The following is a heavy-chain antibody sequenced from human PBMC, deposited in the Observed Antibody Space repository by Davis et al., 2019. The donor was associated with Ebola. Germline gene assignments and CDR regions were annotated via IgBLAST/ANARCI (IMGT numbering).Heavy chain of an antibody. V-gene: IGHV3-74*01. CDR2: IYSDGSST. J-gene: IGHJ4*02. D-gene: IGHD6-19*01. Sequence: PGGSLRLSCAASGFTFSSYWMHWVRQAPGKGLVWVSRIYSDGSSTSYADSVKGRFTISRDNAKNTLYLQMNSLRAEDTAVYYCARDRSGTSGWSPFDYWGQGSLVTVSS. CDR3: ARDRSGTSGWSPFDY. CDR1: GFTFSSYW.